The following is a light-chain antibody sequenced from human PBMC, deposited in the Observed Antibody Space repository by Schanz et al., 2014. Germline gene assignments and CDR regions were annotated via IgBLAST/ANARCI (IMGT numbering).Light chain of an antibody. CDR3: QQRSDWPPLT. J-gene: IGKJ4*01. CDR1: QSVSSN. CDR2: GAS. Sequence: EIVMTQSPATLSVSPGERATLSCRASQSVSSNLAWYQQKPGQAPRLLIYGASTRAIGIPARFSGSGSGTDFTLTISRLEPEDFAVYYCQQRSDWPPLTFGGGTKVEIK. V-gene: IGKV3-15*01.